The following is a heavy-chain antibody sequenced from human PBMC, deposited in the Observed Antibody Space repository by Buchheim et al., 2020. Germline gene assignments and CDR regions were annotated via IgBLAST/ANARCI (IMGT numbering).Heavy chain of an antibody. Sequence: QVQLVESGGGVVQPGRSLRLSCAASGFTFSSYAMHWVRQAPGKGLEWVAVISYDGSNKYYADSVKGRFTISRDNSKNTPYLQMNSLRAEDTAVYYCARDRVLRFLEWLSRFGMDVWGQGTT. V-gene: IGHV3-30-3*01. CDR2: ISYDGSNK. CDR1: GFTFSSYA. J-gene: IGHJ6*02. CDR3: ARDRVLRFLEWLSRFGMDV. D-gene: IGHD3-3*01.